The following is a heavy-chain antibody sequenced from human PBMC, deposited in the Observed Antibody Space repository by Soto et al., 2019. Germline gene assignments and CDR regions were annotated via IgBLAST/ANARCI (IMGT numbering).Heavy chain of an antibody. CDR2: ISGSGGST. Sequence: PGGSLRLSCAASGFTFSSYAMSWVRQAPGKGLEWVSAISGSGGSTYYADSVKGRFTIPRDNSKNTLYLQMNSLRAEDTAVYYCAKSPQKIYSSGWPYYFDYWGQGTLVTVSS. V-gene: IGHV3-23*01. CDR1: GFTFSSYA. J-gene: IGHJ4*02. CDR3: AKSPQKIYSSGWPYYFDY. D-gene: IGHD6-19*01.